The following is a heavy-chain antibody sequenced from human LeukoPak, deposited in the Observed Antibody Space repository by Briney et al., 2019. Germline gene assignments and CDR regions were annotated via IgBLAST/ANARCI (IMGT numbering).Heavy chain of an antibody. D-gene: IGHD3-22*01. J-gene: IGHJ4*02. CDR1: GFTFSSYA. CDR3: ARDKASGYPYYFDY. V-gene: IGHV3-30-3*01. CDR2: ISYDGSNK. Sequence: PGRSLRLSCAASGFTFSSYAMHWVRQAPGKGLEWVAVISYDGSNKYYADSVKGRFTISRDNPKNTLYLQMNSLRAEDTAVYYCARDKASGYPYYFDYWGQGTLVTVSS.